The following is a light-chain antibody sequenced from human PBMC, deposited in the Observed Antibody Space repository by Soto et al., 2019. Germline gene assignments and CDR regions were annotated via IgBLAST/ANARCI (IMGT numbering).Light chain of an antibody. CDR3: QQYSTLVT. J-gene: IGKJ1*01. V-gene: IGKV1-5*03. CDR2: EAS. CDR1: QSVDRW. Sequence: DIQMTQSPSTLSASVGDRVTITCRASQSVDRWLAWYQQRPGKAPRALIYEASNLESGVPSRSSGSGSGTEFTLTITSLQPGDIATYYCQQYSTLVTFGQGTMVEMK.